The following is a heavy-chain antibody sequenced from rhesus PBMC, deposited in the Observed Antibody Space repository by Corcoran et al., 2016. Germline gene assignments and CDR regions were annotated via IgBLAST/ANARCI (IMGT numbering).Heavy chain of an antibody. V-gene: IGHV4-127*01. CDR1: GDSIISGYA. Sequence: QVQLKESGPGLVKPSETLSLTCTVSGDSIISGYAWSWIRQPPGKGLEWIGYIGGYYNPSLQSQVTISKDTSMNQFSLTLTSVTAADTAVYYCASGLNYGAPNFGLDSWGQGVVVTVSS. CDR3: ASGLNYGAPNFGLDS. CDR2: IGG. J-gene: IGHJ6*01. D-gene: IGHD1-26*01.